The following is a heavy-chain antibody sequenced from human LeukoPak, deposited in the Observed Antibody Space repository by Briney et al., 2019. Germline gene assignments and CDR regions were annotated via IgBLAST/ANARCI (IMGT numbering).Heavy chain of an antibody. CDR3: AKDPSLYSSGFDY. J-gene: IGHJ4*02. V-gene: IGHV3-9*01. CDR2: ISWNSGSI. CDR1: GFTFDDYA. Sequence: GGSLRLSCAASGFTFDDYAMHWVRQAPGKALEWVSGISWNSGSIGYADSVKGRFTISRDNAKNSLYLQMNSLRAEDTALYYCAKDPSLYSSGFDYWGQGTLVTVSS. D-gene: IGHD6-19*01.